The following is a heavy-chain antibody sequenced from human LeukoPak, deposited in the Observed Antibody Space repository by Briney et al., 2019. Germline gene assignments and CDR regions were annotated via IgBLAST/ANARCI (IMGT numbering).Heavy chain of an antibody. D-gene: IGHD3-22*01. V-gene: IGHV1-2*06. J-gene: IGHJ6*02. CDR1: GYTFTGYY. CDR2: INPNSGGT. Sequence: ASVKVSCKASGYTFTGYYMHWVRQAPGQGLEWMGRINPNSGGTNYAQKFQGRVTMTRDTSISTAYMELSRLRSDDTAVYYCARDWVVISYGMDVWGQGTTATVSS. CDR3: ARDWVVISYGMDV.